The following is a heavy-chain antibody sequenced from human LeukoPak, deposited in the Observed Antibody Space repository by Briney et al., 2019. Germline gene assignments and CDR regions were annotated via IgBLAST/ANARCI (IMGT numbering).Heavy chain of an antibody. V-gene: IGHV3-21*01. Sequence: GGSLRLSCAASGFTFSNHDMNWVRQAPGKGLEWISSIDTDGTYIHYADSVRGRFTISRDNAKNSLYLQMNSLRVEDTAVYYCARDRAIVIVPAAFWGQGTLVTVSS. CDR2: IDTDGTYI. CDR3: ARDRAIVIVPAAF. CDR1: GFTFSNHD. D-gene: IGHD2-2*01. J-gene: IGHJ1*01.